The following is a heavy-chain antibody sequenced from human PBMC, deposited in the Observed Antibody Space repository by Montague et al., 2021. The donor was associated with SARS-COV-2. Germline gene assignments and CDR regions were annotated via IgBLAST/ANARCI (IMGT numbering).Heavy chain of an antibody. CDR3: VRGIEAAGSYDY. J-gene: IGHJ4*02. D-gene: IGHD6-13*01. V-gene: IGHV6-1*01. Sequence: CPISGDSVSSNSATWNWIRQSPSRGLEWLGRTYYRSMWKSDYARAVKSRIAINPDTSKNQFSLQRSSVTPEDTALYYCVRGIEAAGSYDYWGQGTLVTVSS. CDR2: TYYRSMWKS. CDR1: GDSVSSNSAT.